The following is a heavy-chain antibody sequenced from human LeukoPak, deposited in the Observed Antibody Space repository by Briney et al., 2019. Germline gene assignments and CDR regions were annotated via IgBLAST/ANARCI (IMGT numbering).Heavy chain of an antibody. J-gene: IGHJ4*02. CDR1: GFTFRNYV. V-gene: IGHV3-23*01. CDR2: ISDGGGST. CDR3: ATFPYCSSTSCPPLG. Sequence: GGSLRLSCAASGFTFRNYVMNWVRQAPGKGLERVSAISDGGGSTYYADSVTGRFTISRDNSKNTLYLQMDSLRAEDTAVFYCATFPYCSSTSCPPLGWGQGTLVTVSS. D-gene: IGHD2-2*01.